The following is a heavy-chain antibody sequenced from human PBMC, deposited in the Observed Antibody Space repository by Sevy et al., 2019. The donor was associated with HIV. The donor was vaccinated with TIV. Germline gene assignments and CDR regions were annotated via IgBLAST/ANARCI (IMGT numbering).Heavy chain of an antibody. D-gene: IGHD6-13*01. CDR3: VRDLGRWYHNDAFDI. CDR2: ISYDGSNK. V-gene: IGHV3-30-3*01. CDR1: GFTFSSYA. Sequence: GGSLRLSCAASGFTFSSYAMHWVRQAPGKGLEWVAVISYDGSNKYYADSVKGRFTISRDNSKNTLYLQMNSLRAEDTAVYYCVRDLGRWYHNDAFDIWGQGTMVTVSS. J-gene: IGHJ3*02.